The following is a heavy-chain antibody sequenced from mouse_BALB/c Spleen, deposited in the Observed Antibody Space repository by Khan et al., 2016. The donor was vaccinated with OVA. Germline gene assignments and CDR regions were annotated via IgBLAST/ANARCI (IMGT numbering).Heavy chain of an antibody. V-gene: IGHV3-2*02. D-gene: IGHD2-10*02. CDR2: ISSSGST. CDR3: ARYGCRYNYAMDY. CDR1: GYSITSYYV. Sequence: EVQLVESGPGLVKPSQSLSLTCTVTGYSITSYYVWYWIRQPPGNQLEVMGYISSSGSTNYNPALKSRISITRDTSKNPFFLQLNSVTTEDTATYYGARYGCRYNYAMDYWGQGTSVTVSS. J-gene: IGHJ4*01.